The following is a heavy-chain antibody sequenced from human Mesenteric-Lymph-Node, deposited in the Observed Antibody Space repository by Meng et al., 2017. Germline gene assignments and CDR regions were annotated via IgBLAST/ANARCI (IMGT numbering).Heavy chain of an antibody. J-gene: IGHJ4*02. D-gene: IGHD6-19*01. CDR3: ARRGVAGTCY. CDR2: INAGNGET. Sequence: QGQFVESGPEVKNPGASVKVSCKACGYTLTNYAIHWVRQAPGQRLEWMGWINAGNGETRYSQKFQGRVSITSDTSANIAYMELSTLISEDTAVYYCARRGVAGTCYWGQGTLVTVSS. V-gene: IGHV1-3*01. CDR1: GYTLTNYA.